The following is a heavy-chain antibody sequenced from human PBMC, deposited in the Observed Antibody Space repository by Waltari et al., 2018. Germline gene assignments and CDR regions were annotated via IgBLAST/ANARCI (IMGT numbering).Heavy chain of an antibody. Sequence: QVQLVQSGAEVKKPGAAVNVPCKASGYTFTCSATNWARQATGQGLEWMGWMNPNSGNTGYAQKFQGRVTITRNTSISTAYMELSSLRSEDTAVYYCARTRTRYYNWFDPWGQGTLVTVSS. CDR1: GYTFTCSA. J-gene: IGHJ5*02. D-gene: IGHD3-9*01. CDR2: MNPNSGNT. CDR3: ARTRTRYYNWFDP. V-gene: IGHV1-8*03.